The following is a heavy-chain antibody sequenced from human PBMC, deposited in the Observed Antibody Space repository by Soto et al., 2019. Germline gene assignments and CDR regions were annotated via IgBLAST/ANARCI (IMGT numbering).Heavy chain of an antibody. Sequence: GGSLRLSCAASGFTFSSYAMHWVRQAPGKGLEWVAVISYDGSNKYYADSVKGRFTISRDNSRNTLYLQMNSLRAEDTAVYYCARVGAISGYEPSYYFDYWGQGTLVTVSS. CDR1: GFTFSSYA. D-gene: IGHD5-12*01. J-gene: IGHJ4*02. CDR3: ARVGAISGYEPSYYFDY. V-gene: IGHV3-30-3*01. CDR2: ISYDGSNK.